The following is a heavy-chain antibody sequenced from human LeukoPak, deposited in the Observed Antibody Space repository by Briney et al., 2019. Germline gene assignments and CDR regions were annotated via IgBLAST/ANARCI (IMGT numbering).Heavy chain of an antibody. V-gene: IGHV4-34*01. CDR3: ASIAAGDY. J-gene: IGHJ4*02. Sequence: SETLSLTCAVYGGSFSGYYWSWIRQPPGKGLEWIGEINHSGSTNYNPPLKSRVTISVDTSKNQFSLKLSSVTAADTAVYYCASIAAGDYWGQGTLVTVSS. CDR2: INHSGST. D-gene: IGHD6-6*01. CDR1: GGSFSGYY.